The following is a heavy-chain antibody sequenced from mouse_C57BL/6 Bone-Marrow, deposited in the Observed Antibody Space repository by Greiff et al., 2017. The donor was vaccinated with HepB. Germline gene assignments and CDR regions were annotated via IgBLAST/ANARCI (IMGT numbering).Heavy chain of an antibody. CDR1: GYTFTDYN. J-gene: IGHJ4*01. D-gene: IGHD1-1*01. CDR3: AREGYYGSLYSAMDY. V-gene: IGHV1-18*01. Sequence: VQLQQSGPELVKPGASVKIPCKASGYTFTDYNMDWVKQSHGKSLEWIGDINPNNGGTIYNQKFKGKATLTVDKSSNTAYMELRSLTSEDTAVYYCAREGYYGSLYSAMDYWGQGTSVTVSS. CDR2: INPNNGGT.